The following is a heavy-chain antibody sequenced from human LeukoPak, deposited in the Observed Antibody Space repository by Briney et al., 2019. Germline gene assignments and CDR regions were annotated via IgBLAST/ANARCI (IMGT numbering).Heavy chain of an antibody. V-gene: IGHV3-7*01. CDR2: IKQDGSEK. Sequence: PGGSLRLSCAASGFTFSSYWMSWVRQAPGKGLEWVANIKQDGSEKYYVDSVKGRFTISRDNAKNSLYLQMNSLRAEDTAVYYCAREDGGILTGHHDYWGQGTLVTVSS. D-gene: IGHD3-9*01. J-gene: IGHJ4*02. CDR1: GFTFSSYW. CDR3: AREDGGILTGHHDY.